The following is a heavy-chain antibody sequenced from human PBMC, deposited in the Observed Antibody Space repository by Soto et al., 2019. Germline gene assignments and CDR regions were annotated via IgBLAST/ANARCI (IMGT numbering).Heavy chain of an antibody. J-gene: IGHJ5*02. CDR2: IYYCGST. CDR3: AREGGAPRTTRWFDL. CDR1: GGSISSGDYY. Sequence: LSLTCTVSGGSISSGDYYWSWIRQPPGKGLEWIGYIYYCGSTYYNPSLKSRVTISVDTSKNQFSLKLSSVTAADTAVYYCAREGGAPRTTRWFDLWGQGTLVTVSS. V-gene: IGHV4-30-4*01. D-gene: IGHD1-7*01.